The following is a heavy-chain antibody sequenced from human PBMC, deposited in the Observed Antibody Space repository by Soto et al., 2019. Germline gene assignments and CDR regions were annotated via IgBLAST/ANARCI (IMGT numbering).Heavy chain of an antibody. D-gene: IGHD5-12*01. CDR1: GFTFSSYG. CDR3: AKVLEWLRSNDAFDI. V-gene: IGHV3-30*18. Sequence: GGSLRLSCAASGFTFSSYGMHWVRQAPGKGLEWVAVISYDGSNKYYADSVKGRFTISRDNSKNTLYLQMNSLRAEDTAVYYCAKVLEWLRSNDAFDIWGQGTMVTVSS. CDR2: ISYDGSNK. J-gene: IGHJ3*02.